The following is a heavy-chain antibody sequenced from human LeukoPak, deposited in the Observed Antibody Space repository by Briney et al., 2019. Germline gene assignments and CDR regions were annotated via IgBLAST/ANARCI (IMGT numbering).Heavy chain of an antibody. CDR2: IYHSGST. CDR1: GGSISSGGYS. V-gene: IGHV4-30-2*01. J-gene: IGHJ4*02. D-gene: IGHD3-3*01. CDR3: AREDPQFCYFDY. Sequence: SETLSLTCAVSGGSISSGGYSWSWIRQPPGKGLEWIGYIYHSGSTYYNPSLKSRVTISVDRSMNQFSLKLSSVTAADRAVYYCAREDPQFCYFDYWGQGTLVTVSS.